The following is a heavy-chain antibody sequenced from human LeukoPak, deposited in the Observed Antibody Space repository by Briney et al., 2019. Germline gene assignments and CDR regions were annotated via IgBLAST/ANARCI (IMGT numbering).Heavy chain of an antibody. V-gene: IGHV3-30*03. CDR1: GFTFSSYG. CDR3: ARPSKGVVPAANPYYYYMDV. J-gene: IGHJ6*03. Sequence: GGSLRLSCAASGFTFSSYGMHWVRQAPGKGLEWVAVISYDGSNKYYADSVKGRFTISRDNSKNTLYLQMNSLRAEDTAVYYCARPSKGVVPAANPYYYYMDVWGKGTTVTVSS. D-gene: IGHD2-2*01. CDR2: ISYDGSNK.